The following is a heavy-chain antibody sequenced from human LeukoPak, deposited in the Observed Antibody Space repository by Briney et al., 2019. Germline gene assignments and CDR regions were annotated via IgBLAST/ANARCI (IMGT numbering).Heavy chain of an antibody. Sequence: SDTLSLTCAVSGYSISNSNWWGWIRQPPGKGLEWIGYIYYSGSTNYNPSLKSRVTISVDTSKNQFSLKLSSVTAADTAVYYCARYYDFWSGYLGIDYWGQGTLVTVSS. CDR3: ARYYDFWSGYLGIDY. CDR1: GYSISNSNW. V-gene: IGHV4-28*01. CDR2: IYYSGST. D-gene: IGHD3-3*01. J-gene: IGHJ4*02.